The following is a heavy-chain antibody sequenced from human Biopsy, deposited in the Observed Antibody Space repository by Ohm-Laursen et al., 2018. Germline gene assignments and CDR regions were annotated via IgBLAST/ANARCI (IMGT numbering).Heavy chain of an antibody. Sequence: SLRLSCTASEITFSSYRMNWVRQAPGKGLEWVSSISSSSNYIHYADSVRGRFTTSRDNAKNSLYLQMSSLRVEDTAVYYCARDPALTSATGGYYGMDLWGQGTTVTVSS. CDR3: ARDPALTSATGGYYGMDL. D-gene: IGHD1-14*01. J-gene: IGHJ6*02. CDR2: ISSSSNYI. CDR1: EITFSSYR. V-gene: IGHV3-21*01.